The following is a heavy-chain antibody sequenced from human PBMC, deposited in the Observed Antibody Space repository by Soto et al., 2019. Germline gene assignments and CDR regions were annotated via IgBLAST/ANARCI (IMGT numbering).Heavy chain of an antibody. CDR3: ARHSGQWLVLGTVDY. CDR1: GYMFTTYA. D-gene: IGHD6-19*01. J-gene: IGHJ4*02. V-gene: IGHV1-3*01. CDR2: INPANGKT. Sequence: VASVKVSCKASGYMFTTYAIHWVRQAPGHRLEWMAWINPANGKTKSSQKYQGRVTFTRDTSATTAYMELTSLTPEDTAVYYCARHSGQWLVLGTVDYWGQGTLVTVSS.